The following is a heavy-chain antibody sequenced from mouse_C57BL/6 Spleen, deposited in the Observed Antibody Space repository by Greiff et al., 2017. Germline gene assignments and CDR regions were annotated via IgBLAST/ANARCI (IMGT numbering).Heavy chain of an antibody. V-gene: IGHV14-4*01. CDR3: TKDYGSSFAC. CDR1: GFTIKDDD. CDR2: IDPETGDN. Sequence: EVQLQQSGAELVRPGASVKLSCTASGFTIKDDDKHWAKQRPEQGLEWIGWIDPETGDNEYASKFQGKATITADTSSNTAYLHVSGLTSDDTAVYYCTKDYGSSFACWGQGTLVTVSA. J-gene: IGHJ3*01. D-gene: IGHD1-1*01.